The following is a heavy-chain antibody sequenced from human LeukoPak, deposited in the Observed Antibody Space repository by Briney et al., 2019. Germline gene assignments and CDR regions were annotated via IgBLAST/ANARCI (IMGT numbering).Heavy chain of an antibody. V-gene: IGHV4-38-2*02. D-gene: IGHD3-10*01. CDR2: IYHSGST. J-gene: IGHJ5*02. Sequence: SETLSLTCAVSGYSISSGYYWGWIRQPPGKGLEWIGSIYHSGSTYYNPSLKSRVTISVDTSKNQFSLKLSSVTAADTAVFYCARDLRFYGSGSPNWFDPWGQGTLVTVSS. CDR3: ARDLRFYGSGSPNWFDP. CDR1: GYSISSGYY.